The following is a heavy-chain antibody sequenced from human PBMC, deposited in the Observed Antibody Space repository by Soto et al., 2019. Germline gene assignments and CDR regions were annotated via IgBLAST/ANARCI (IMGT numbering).Heavy chain of an antibody. CDR3: ATRHPYSSGYWFDP. V-gene: IGHV1-24*01. D-gene: IGHD6-19*01. Sequence: ASVKVSCKVSGYTLTELSMHWVRQAPGKGLEWMGGFDPEDGETIYAQKFQGRVTMTEDTSTATAYMELSSLRSEDTAVYYCATRHPYSSGYWFDPGGQGTLVTVSS. CDR1: GYTLTELS. J-gene: IGHJ5*02. CDR2: FDPEDGET.